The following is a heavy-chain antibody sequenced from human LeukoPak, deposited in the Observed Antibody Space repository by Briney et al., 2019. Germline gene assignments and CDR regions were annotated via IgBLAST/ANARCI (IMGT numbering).Heavy chain of an antibody. J-gene: IGHJ4*02. D-gene: IGHD4-11*01. V-gene: IGHV4-30-4*01. CDR2: IYYSGST. CDR3: ARSSDYSTFDY. Sequence: SETLSLTCTVSGCTISSGDYYWSCIRQPPGKRLEWIGYIYYSGSTYYNPSLKSRVTISVDTSKNQFSLKLSSVTAADTAVYYCARSSDYSTFDYWGQGTLVTISS. CDR1: GCTISSGDYY.